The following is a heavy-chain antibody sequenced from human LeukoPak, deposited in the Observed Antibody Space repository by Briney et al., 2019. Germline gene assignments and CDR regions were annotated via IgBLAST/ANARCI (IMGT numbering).Heavy chain of an antibody. J-gene: IGHJ4*02. CDR3: ARDLRAAY. CDR1: GGSITNTNY. Sequence: SETLSLTCGVSGGSITNTNYWTWVRQPPGKGLEWIGEVNLQGSTNYNPSLMGRVAISVDTSENHISLQLTSVTAADTAVYYCARDLRAAYWGQGTLVTVSS. CDR2: VNLQGST. D-gene: IGHD3-16*01. V-gene: IGHV4-4*02.